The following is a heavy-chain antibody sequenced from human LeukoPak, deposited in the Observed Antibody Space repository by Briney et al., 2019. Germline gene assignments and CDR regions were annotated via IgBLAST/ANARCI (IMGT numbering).Heavy chain of an antibody. CDR1: GFTFSSYS. CDR2: INSDGSST. D-gene: IGHD6-19*01. Sequence: PGGSLRHSCAASGFTFSSYSVHWVRQAPGKGLEWVSRINSDGSSTSYADSVKGRFTISRDNAKNTLYLQMNSLRAEDTAVYYCARAYSGCYYWGQGTLVTVSS. J-gene: IGHJ4*02. CDR3: ARAYSGCYY. V-gene: IGHV3-74*01.